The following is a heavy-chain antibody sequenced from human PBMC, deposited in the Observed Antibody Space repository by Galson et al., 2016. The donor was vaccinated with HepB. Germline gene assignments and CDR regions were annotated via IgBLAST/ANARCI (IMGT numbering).Heavy chain of an antibody. CDR1: RYSFSDSW. V-gene: IGHV5-51*01. J-gene: IGHJ4*02. D-gene: IGHD4-17*01. CDR3: ATRRCYFDE. Sequence: QSGAEVKKPGESLKISCKGSRYSFSDSWVGWVRQMPGKGLEWIGVIYPGDSDTRYRPAFEGQVTISAGKSIDPAFLQWCSLKASDTAMCYCATRRCYFDEWGQGTLVTVSS. CDR2: IYPGDSDT.